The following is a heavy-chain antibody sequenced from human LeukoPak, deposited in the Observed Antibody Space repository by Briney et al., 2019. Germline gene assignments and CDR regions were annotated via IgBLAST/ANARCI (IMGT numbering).Heavy chain of an antibody. V-gene: IGHV3-30*14. CDR2: IRYDGSNK. CDR1: GFSFSNYA. D-gene: IGHD5-12*01. Sequence: GGSLRLSCAASGFSFSNYAMHWVRQAPGKGLEWVAFIRYDGSNKYYADSVKGRFTISRDNSKNTLFLQMNSLRAEDTAVYYCTRDLVSSAYDPYYYYYMDVWGKGTTVTISS. J-gene: IGHJ6*03. CDR3: TRDLVSSAYDPYYYYYMDV.